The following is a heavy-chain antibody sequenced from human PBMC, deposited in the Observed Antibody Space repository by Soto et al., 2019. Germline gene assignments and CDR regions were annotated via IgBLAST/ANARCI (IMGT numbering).Heavy chain of an antibody. CDR1: GFTFSSYG. Sequence: PGGSLRLSCAASGFTFSSYGMHWVRQAPGKGLEWVAVIWYDGNNKYYADSVKGRFTISRDNSKNTLYLQMNSLRAEDTAVYYCARTYYYDSSGSIGAFDIWGQGTMVTVSS. J-gene: IGHJ3*02. CDR2: IWYDGNNK. CDR3: ARTYYYDSSGSIGAFDI. V-gene: IGHV3-33*01. D-gene: IGHD3-22*01.